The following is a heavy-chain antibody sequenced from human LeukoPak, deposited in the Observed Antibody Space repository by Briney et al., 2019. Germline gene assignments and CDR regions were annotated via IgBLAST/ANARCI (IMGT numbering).Heavy chain of an antibody. CDR1: GFTFSSYA. D-gene: IGHD3-22*01. J-gene: IGHJ3*02. Sequence: PGRSLRLSCAASGFTFSSYAMHWVRQAPGKGLEWVAVISYDGSNKYYADPVKGRLTISRDNSKNTLYLQMNSLRAEDTAVYYCARAHRGYYDSSGLDAFDIWGQGTMVTVSS. CDR2: ISYDGSNK. CDR3: ARAHRGYYDSSGLDAFDI. V-gene: IGHV3-30-3*01.